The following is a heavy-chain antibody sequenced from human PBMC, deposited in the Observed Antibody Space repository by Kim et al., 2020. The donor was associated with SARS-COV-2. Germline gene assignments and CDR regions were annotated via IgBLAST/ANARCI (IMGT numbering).Heavy chain of an antibody. V-gene: IGHV1-2*06. CDR2: INPNSGGT. CDR3: ARDLSTVVTPILY. D-gene: IGHD4-17*01. CDR1: GYTFTGYY. J-gene: IGHJ4*02. Sequence: ASVKVSCKASGYTFTGYYMHWVRQAPGQGLEWMGRINPNSGGTNYAQKFQGRVTMTRDTSISTAYMELSRLRSDDTAVYYCARDLSTVVTPILYWGQGTLVTVSS.